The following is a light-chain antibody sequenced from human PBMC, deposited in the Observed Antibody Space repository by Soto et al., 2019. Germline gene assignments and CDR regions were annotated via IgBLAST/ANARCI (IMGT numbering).Light chain of an antibody. J-gene: IGLJ3*02. CDR2: MTN. V-gene: IGLV1-47*01. CDR3: AAWDDSLRAWV. CDR1: WYNIGKNL. Sequence: QYVLTQPPSASGTPGQTVTISCSGGWYNIGKNLGYWYQQFPGTAPKLLIYMTNQRPSGVPDRFSGSKSGSSASLAVSGLRSEDEAVYYCAAWDDSLRAWVFGGGTKLTVL.